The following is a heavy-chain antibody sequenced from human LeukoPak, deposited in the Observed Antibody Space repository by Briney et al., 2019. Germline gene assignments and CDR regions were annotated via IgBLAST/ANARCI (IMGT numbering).Heavy chain of an antibody. J-gene: IGHJ4*02. CDR3: ARESRPITRVRGVIIHDY. Sequence: PGGSLRLSCAASGFTFSSYGMSWVRQAPGKGLEWVSAISGSGGSTYYADSVKGRFTISRDNAKNSLYLQMNSLRAEDTAVYYCARESRPITRVRGVIIHDYWGQGTLVTVSS. CDR1: GFTFSSYG. V-gene: IGHV3-23*01. D-gene: IGHD3-10*01. CDR2: ISGSGGST.